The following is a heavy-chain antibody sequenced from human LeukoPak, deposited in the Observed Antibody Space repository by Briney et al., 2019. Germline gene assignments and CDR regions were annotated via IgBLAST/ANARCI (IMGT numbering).Heavy chain of an antibody. CDR3: AKDISVGATYYFDY. V-gene: IGHV3-7*03. Sequence: PGGSLRLSCAASGFSFSSYWMSWVRQAPGKGLEWVANIKEDGSERYYEDSVKGRFTISRDDSKNTLYLQMNSLRAEDTALYYCAKDISVGATYYFDYWGQGTLVTVSS. J-gene: IGHJ4*02. CDR2: IKEDGSER. CDR1: GFSFSSYW. D-gene: IGHD1-26*01.